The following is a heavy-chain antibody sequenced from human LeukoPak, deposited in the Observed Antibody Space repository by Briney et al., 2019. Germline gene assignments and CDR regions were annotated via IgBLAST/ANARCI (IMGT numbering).Heavy chain of an antibody. CDR3: ARVVWDFWSGPNRGVDY. J-gene: IGHJ4*02. CDR1: GGSFSGYY. Sequence: SETLSLTCAVYGGSFSGYYWSWIRQPPGKGLEWIGEINHSGSTNYNPSLKSRVTISVDTSKNQFSLKLSSVTAADTAVYYCARVVWDFWSGPNRGVDYWGQGTLVTVSS. CDR2: INHSGST. D-gene: IGHD3-3*01. V-gene: IGHV4-34*01.